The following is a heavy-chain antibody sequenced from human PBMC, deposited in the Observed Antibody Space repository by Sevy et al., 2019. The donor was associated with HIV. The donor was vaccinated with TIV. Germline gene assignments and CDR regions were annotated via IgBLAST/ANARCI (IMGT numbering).Heavy chain of an antibody. V-gene: IGHV3-21*01. J-gene: IGHJ4*02. CDR1: GFTFSSYS. CDR3: ARDSWNYGEPRGEAY. CDR2: ISSSSSYI. Sequence: GGSLRLSCAASGFTFSSYSMNWVRQAPGKGLEWVSSISSSSSYIYYADSVKGRFTISRDNAKNSLYLQISNLRAEDTAVYYCARDSWNYGEPRGEAYWGQGTLVTVSS. D-gene: IGHD3-16*01.